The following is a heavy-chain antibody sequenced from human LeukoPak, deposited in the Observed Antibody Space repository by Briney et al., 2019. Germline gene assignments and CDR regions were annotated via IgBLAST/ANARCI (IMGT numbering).Heavy chain of an antibody. Sequence: GGSLRLSCAASGFTFSSYWMHWVRQAPEKGLVWVSHINSDGSSTGYADSVKGRFTISRDNAKNTLYLQMNSLRADDTAVYYCAREPSTAAAGNGINYWGQGTLVTVSS. J-gene: IGHJ4*02. CDR1: GFTFSSYW. CDR3: AREPSTAAAGNGINY. V-gene: IGHV3-74*01. CDR2: INSDGSST. D-gene: IGHD6-13*01.